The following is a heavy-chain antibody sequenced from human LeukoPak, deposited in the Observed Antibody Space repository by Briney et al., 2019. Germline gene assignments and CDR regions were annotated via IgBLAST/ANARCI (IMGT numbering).Heavy chain of an antibody. CDR1: GGSFSGYY. V-gene: IGHV4-34*01. D-gene: IGHD3-22*01. J-gene: IGHJ3*02. CDR2: INHSGST. Sequence: PSETLSLTCAVYGGSFSGYYWSWIRQPPGKGLEWIGEINHSGSTNYNPSLKSRVTISVDTSKNQFSLKLSSVTAAGTAVYYCAGFCTIIVVDAFDIWGQGTMVTVSS. CDR3: AGFCTIIVVDAFDI.